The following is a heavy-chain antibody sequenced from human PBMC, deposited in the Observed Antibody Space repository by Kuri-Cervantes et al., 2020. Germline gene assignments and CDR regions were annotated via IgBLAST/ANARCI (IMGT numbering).Heavy chain of an antibody. V-gene: IGHV3-30*18. J-gene: IGHJ6*02. D-gene: IGHD1-26*01. CDR2: ISYDGSNK. CDR3: AKGGSYFNYYGMDV. CDR1: GFTVSSNY. Sequence: GGSLRLSCAASGFTVSSNYMSWVRQAPGKGLEWVAVISYDGSNKYCADSVKGRFTISRGNSKNTLYLQMNSLRAEDTAVYYCAKGGSYFNYYGMDVWGQGTTVTVSS.